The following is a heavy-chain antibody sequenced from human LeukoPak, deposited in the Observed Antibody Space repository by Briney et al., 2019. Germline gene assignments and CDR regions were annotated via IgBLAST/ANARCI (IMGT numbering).Heavy chain of an antibody. CDR3: ARTRLVITAKGFFDY. V-gene: IGHV2-5*02. J-gene: IGHJ4*02. CDR2: IYWDNDD. D-gene: IGHD4/OR15-4a*01. Sequence: SGPTLVNPTQTLTLTCTFSGFSLNTRGVGVAWIRQPPGKALEWLALIYWDNDDRYSPSLKSRLTISKDASKNQVVLTMTNMDPVDTATYFCARTRLVITAKGFFDYWGQGTLVTVSS. CDR1: GFSLNTRGVG.